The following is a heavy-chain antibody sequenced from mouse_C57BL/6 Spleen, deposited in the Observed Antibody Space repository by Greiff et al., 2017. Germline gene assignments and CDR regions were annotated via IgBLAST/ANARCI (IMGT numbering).Heavy chain of an antibody. CDR3: ARQGLITIGHYAMDY. CDR2: ISGGGGNT. J-gene: IGHJ4*01. CDR1: GFTFSSYT. V-gene: IGHV5-9*01. D-gene: IGHD1-1*01. Sequence: EVQLVESGGGLVKPGGSLKLSCAASGFTFSSYTMSWVRQTPEKRLEWVATISGGGGNTYYPDSVKGRFTISRDNAKNTLYLQMSSLRSEDTALYYCARQGLITIGHYAMDYWGQGTSVTVSS.